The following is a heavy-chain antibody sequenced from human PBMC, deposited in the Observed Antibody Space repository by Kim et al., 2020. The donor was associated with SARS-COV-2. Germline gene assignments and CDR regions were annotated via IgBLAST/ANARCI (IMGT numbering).Heavy chain of an antibody. J-gene: IGHJ4*01. Sequence: SETLSLTCTVSGASFNSGDYYWIWIRQHPGKGLEWIGNIHYMGKTYYNPSLKGLAGISVDTSKNQFSLMLTSVTAADTAVYYCARGITVFGVAGDFFD. CDR3: ARGITVFGVAGDFFD. CDR2: IHYMGKT. V-gene: IGHV4-31*01. D-gene: IGHD3-3*01. CDR1: GASFNSGDYY.